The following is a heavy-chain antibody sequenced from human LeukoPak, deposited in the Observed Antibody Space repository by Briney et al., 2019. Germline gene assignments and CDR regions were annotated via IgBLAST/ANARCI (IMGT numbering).Heavy chain of an antibody. V-gene: IGHV4-59*13. CDR1: GGSIISYY. CDR2: IYYSRST. D-gene: IGHD3-10*01. CDR3: ARGSGATYRPSDY. J-gene: IGHJ4*02. Sequence: PSETLSLTCSVSGGSIISYYWSWIRPPPGQGLAYIGYIYYSRSTNYIHSLKNRVTISVDTSKSQCALSLRSVTAADTAVYYWARGSGATYRPSDYWGQGMLVTVSS.